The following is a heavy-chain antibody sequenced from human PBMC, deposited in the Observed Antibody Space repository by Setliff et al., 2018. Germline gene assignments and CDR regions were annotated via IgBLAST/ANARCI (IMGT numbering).Heavy chain of an antibody. D-gene: IGHD3-22*01. J-gene: IGHJ4*02. CDR2: ISSSSSYI. Sequence: GGSLRLSCAASGFTFSSYSMNWVRQAPGKGLEWVSSISSSSSYIYYADSVKGRFTISRDNAKNSLYLQMNSLRAEDTAVYYCARAPYYYDSSGYYSDYWGQGTLVTVSS. CDR1: GFTFSSYS. V-gene: IGHV3-21*04. CDR3: ARAPYYYDSSGYYSDY.